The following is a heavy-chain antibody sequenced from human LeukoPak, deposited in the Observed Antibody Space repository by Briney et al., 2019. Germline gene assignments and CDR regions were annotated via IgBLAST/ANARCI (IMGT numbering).Heavy chain of an antibody. CDR3: ARLPGRGTTFDY. J-gene: IGHJ4*02. Sequence: PGRSLRVSCAASGFSFSGYLLSWVRQAPGKGLEWVATIFEDGITKYYDDSVRGRFTISRDDAENSLYLEMTSLRSEDTALYYCARLPGRGTTFDYWGQGTLVTVSS. CDR2: IFEDGITK. D-gene: IGHD1/OR15-1a*01. V-gene: IGHV3-7*01. CDR1: GFSFSGYL.